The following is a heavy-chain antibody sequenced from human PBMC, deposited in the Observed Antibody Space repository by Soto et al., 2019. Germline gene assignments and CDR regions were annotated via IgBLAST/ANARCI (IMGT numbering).Heavy chain of an antibody. J-gene: IGHJ6*02. D-gene: IGHD2-21*02. CDR2: IYWDDDK. CDR3: IQSRCGGDCLQSYASYYYYGMDV. CDR1: AFSLSTGGVG. Sequence: HITLKESGPTLVKPTQTLTLTCTFSAFSLSTGGVGVGWIRQPPGKALEWLALIYWDDDKRYSPSLRSRLTITKDTSKNQVVLTMTNVDPVDTATYYCIQSRCGGDCLQSYASYYYYGMDVWGQGTTVTVSS. V-gene: IGHV2-5*02.